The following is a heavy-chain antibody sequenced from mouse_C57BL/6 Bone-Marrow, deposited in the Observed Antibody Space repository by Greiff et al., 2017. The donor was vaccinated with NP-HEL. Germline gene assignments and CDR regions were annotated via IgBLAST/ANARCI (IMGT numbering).Heavy chain of an antibody. CDR2: INPSSGYT. D-gene: IGHD2-4*01. Sequence: VQLQESGAELAKPGASVKLSCKASGYTFTSYWMHWVKQRPGQGLEWIGYINPSSGYTKYNQKFKDKATLTADKSSSTAYMQLSSLTYEDSVVYYCATIYYDYDGDYWGQGTTLTVSS. J-gene: IGHJ2*01. CDR3: ATIYYDYDGDY. CDR1: GYTFTSYW. V-gene: IGHV1-7*01.